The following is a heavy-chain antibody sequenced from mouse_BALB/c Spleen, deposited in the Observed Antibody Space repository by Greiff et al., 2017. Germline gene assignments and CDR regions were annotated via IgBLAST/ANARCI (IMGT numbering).Heavy chain of an antibody. CDR2: INPSTGYT. J-gene: IGHJ4*01. CDR1: GYTFTSYW. D-gene: IGHD1-1*01. V-gene: IGHV1-7*01. CDR3: ARDPTTVDY. Sequence: VQLQESGAELAKPGASVKMSCKASGYTFTSYWMHWVKQRPGQGLEWIGYINPSTGYTEYNQKFKDKATLTADKSSSTAYMQLSSLTSEDSAVYYCARDPTTVDYWGQGTSVTVSS.